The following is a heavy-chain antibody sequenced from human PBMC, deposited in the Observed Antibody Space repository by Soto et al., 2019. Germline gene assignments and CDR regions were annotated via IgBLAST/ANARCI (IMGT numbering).Heavy chain of an antibody. V-gene: IGHV3-21*01. J-gene: IGHJ4*02. Sequence: GGSLRLSCEASGFTFSRVSRNWVRQVPGKGLEWVASISSASSETWYADSVKGRFIISRDNAQNSLFLQMTTLRPEDSAIYYCARVAYWGPGTQVTVSS. CDR2: ISSASSET. CDR1: GFTFSRVS. CDR3: ARVAY.